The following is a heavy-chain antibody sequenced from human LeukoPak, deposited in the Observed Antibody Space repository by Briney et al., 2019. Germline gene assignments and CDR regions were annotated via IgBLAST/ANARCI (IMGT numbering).Heavy chain of an antibody. CDR2: IFYDGSRK. CDR1: GFTFSNFG. J-gene: IGHJ4*02. V-gene: IGHV3-33*01. Sequence: PGTSLRLSCAASGFTFSNFGFHWVRQAPGKGPEWVAVIFYDGSRKFYADSVKGRFTISRDTSKNTLYLQLNSLRAEDTAVYYCARDDSATYYNLAYWGQGTPVTVSS. CDR3: ARDDSATYYNLAY. D-gene: IGHD3-10*01.